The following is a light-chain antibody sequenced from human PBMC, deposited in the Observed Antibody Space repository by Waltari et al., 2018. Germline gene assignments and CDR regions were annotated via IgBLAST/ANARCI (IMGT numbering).Light chain of an antibody. CDR1: QSISSW. J-gene: IGKJ1*01. V-gene: IGKV1-5*03. Sequence: DITMTQSPSTLSASVGDRVTITCRASQSISSWLAWYQQKPGKAPKLLIYKASSLESGGPSRFSGSGSGTEFTLTISSLQPDAFATYYCQQYNSYWTFGQGTKVEIK. CDR3: QQYNSYWT. CDR2: KAS.